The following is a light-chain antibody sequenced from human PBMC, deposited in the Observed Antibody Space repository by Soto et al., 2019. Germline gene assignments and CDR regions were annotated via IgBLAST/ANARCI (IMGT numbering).Light chain of an antibody. CDR1: SSDVGGYNY. CDR2: EVS. CDR3: SSYAGSNNLV. V-gene: IGLV2-8*01. J-gene: IGLJ2*01. Sequence: QSALTQPPSASGSPGQSVPISCTGSSSDVGGYNYVSWYQQHPGKAPKLMIYEVSKRPSGVADRFSGYKSGNTASLTVSGLQAEDEADYYCSSYAGSNNLVFGGGTQLTVL.